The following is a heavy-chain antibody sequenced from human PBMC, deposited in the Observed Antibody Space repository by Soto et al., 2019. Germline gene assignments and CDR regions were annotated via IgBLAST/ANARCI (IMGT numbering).Heavy chain of an antibody. CDR1: GFAFISYA. CDR3: AKDLTVGAGHPIDAFDI. J-gene: IGHJ3*02. CDR2: VTASGGST. Sequence: EVQLLESGGGLVQPGGSLRLSCAASGFAFISYAMSWVRQAPGKGLEWVSTVTASGGSTYYADSVKGRFTISRDNSKNMLYLQMNSLRAEDTAVYYCAKDLTVGAGHPIDAFDIWGLGTKVTVSS. V-gene: IGHV3-23*01. D-gene: IGHD1-26*01.